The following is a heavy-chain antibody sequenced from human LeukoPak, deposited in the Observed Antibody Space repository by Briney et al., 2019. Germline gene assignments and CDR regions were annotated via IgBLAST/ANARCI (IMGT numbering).Heavy chain of an antibody. CDR1: GFTFSSFA. D-gene: IGHD3-10*01. CDR3: AKMQWGSESWDYFDY. J-gene: IGHJ4*02. Sequence: GGSLRLSCPASGFTFSSFAISWFRQAPGKGLEGAQYIRPIAGSAFYADSLKGGFTISRDTSKNTLYLQMNSLRAEDTAVYYCAKMQWGSESWDYFDYWGQGTLVTVSS. V-gene: IGHV3-23*01. CDR2: IRPIAGSA.